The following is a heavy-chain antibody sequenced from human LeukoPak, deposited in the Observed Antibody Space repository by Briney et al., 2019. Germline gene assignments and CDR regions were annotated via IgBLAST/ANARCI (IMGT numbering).Heavy chain of an antibody. CDR1: GGSISSSIYY. J-gene: IGHJ4*02. D-gene: IGHD5-18*01. Sequence: SETLSLTCTVSGGSISSSIYYWGWIRQPPGKGLEWIGSIHYSGSTYYNPSLKSRVTISVDTSKNQFSLKLSSVTAADTAVYYCASDGPWIQLWYFDYWGQGTLVTVSS. CDR3: ASDGPWIQLWYFDY. V-gene: IGHV4-39*07. CDR2: IHYSGST.